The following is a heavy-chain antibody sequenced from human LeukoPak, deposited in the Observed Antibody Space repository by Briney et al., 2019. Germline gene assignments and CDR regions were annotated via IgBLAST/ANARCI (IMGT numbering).Heavy chain of an antibody. V-gene: IGHV4-34*01. J-gene: IGHJ3*02. CDR1: GGSFSGHY. Sequence: SETLSLTCAVYGGSFSGHYWSWIRQSPGKGLEWIGEINDSGSTNYNPSLKSRVTISVDTSKNQFSLKLSSVTAADTAVYYCARETFPYYYGSGSYSPPSAFDIWGQGTMVTVSS. CDR2: INDSGST. D-gene: IGHD3-10*01. CDR3: ARETFPYYYGSGSYSPPSAFDI.